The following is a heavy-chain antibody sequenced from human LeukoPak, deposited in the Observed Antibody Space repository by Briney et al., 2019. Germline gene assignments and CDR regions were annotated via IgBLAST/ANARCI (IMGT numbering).Heavy chain of an antibody. CDR2: INSDGTSI. J-gene: IGHJ5*02. Sequence: GGSLRLSCAASGFTFSRYWMHWVRQAPGKGLVWVSRINSDGTSISYADSVKGRFTISRDNAKNTLHLQMNSLRAEDTAVYYCARDGSSGWLNRFDPWGQGTLVTVSS. V-gene: IGHV3-74*01. CDR3: ARDGSSGWLNRFDP. D-gene: IGHD6-19*01. CDR1: GFTFSRYW.